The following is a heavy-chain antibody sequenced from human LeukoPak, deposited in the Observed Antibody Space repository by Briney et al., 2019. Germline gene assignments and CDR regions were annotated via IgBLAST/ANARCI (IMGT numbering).Heavy chain of an antibody. CDR1: GGSISSGVNY. CDR2: IYNSGST. Sequence: SQTLSLTCTVSGGSISSGVNYWSWIRQHPGKGLEWIGYIYNSGSTYYNPSLKSRVTISVDTSTNQLSLKLSSVTAADTAVYYCARDLGAYGYHDYWGQGTLGTVSA. J-gene: IGHJ4*02. V-gene: IGHV4-31*03. CDR3: ARDLGAYGYHDY. D-gene: IGHD5-12*01.